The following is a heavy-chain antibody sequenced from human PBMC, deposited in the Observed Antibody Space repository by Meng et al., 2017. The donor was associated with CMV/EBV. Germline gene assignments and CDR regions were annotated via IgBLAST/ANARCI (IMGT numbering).Heavy chain of an antibody. Sequence: ASVKVSCKASGYTFTSYGISWVRQATGQGLEWMGWMNPNSGNTGYAQKFQGRDTITRNTSISTAYMELSSLRSEDTAVYYCARGKRYYDFWSGYYNDYGMDVWGQGTTVTVSS. D-gene: IGHD3-3*01. CDR3: ARGKRYYDFWSGYYNDYGMDV. J-gene: IGHJ6*02. CDR1: GYTFTSYG. V-gene: IGHV1-8*03. CDR2: MNPNSGNT.